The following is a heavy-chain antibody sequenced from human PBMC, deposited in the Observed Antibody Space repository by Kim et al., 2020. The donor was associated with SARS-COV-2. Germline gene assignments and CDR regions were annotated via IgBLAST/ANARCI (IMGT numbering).Heavy chain of an antibody. Sequence: GGSLRLSCAASGFFVSNTYLSWVRQAPGKGLEWVSVIYTGATTYYADSVRGRFTISRDNSRNTVYLHMNSLRAEDTAVYYCARLGPVTANYYYGMDVWG. CDR2: IYTGATT. J-gene: IGHJ6*02. CDR3: ARLGPVTANYYYGMDV. D-gene: IGHD2-21*02. V-gene: IGHV3-53*01. CDR1: GFFVSNTY.